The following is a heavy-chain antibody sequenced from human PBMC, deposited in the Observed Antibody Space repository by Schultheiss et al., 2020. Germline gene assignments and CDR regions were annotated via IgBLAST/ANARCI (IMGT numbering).Heavy chain of an antibody. CDR3: ARGTSYGLDY. CDR2: TRNKANSYTT. V-gene: IGHV3-72*01. CDR1: GFTFSSYA. J-gene: IGHJ4*02. Sequence: GESLKISCAASGFTFSSYAMHWVRQAPGKGLEWVGRTRNKANSYTTEYAASVKGRFTISRDDSKNSLYLQMNSLRAEDTAVYYCARGTSYGLDYWGQGTLVTVSS. D-gene: IGHD5-18*01.